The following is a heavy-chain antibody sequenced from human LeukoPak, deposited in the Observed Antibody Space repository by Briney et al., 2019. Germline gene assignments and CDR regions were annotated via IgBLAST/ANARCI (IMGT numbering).Heavy chain of an antibody. CDR2: INHSGST. Sequence: PSETLSLTCAVYGGSFSGYYWSWIRQPPGKGLEWIGEINHSGSTNYNPSLKSRVTISVDTSKNQFSLKLSSVTAADTAVYYCARGPVYYDFWSGYYPYYFDYWGQGTLVTVSS. D-gene: IGHD3-3*01. CDR1: GGSFSGYY. V-gene: IGHV4-34*01. CDR3: ARGPVYYDFWSGYYPYYFDY. J-gene: IGHJ4*02.